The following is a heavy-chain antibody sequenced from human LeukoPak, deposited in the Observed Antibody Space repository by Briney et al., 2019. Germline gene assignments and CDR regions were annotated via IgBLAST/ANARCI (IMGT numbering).Heavy chain of an antibody. Sequence: SQTLSLTCTVSGGSISSGSYYWSWIRQPAGKGLEWIGRIYTSGSTNYNPSLKSRVTISVDTSKNQFSLKLSSVTAADTAVYYCARVRRDGYNYYFDYWGQGTLVTVSS. D-gene: IGHD5-24*01. V-gene: IGHV4-61*02. J-gene: IGHJ4*02. CDR1: GGSISSGSYY. CDR3: ARVRRDGYNYYFDY. CDR2: IYTSGST.